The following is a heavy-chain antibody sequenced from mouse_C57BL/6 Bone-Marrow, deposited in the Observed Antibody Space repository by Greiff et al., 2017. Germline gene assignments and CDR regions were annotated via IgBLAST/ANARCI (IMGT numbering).Heavy chain of an antibody. CDR2: IDPADGDT. CDR1: GFNFNDYY. J-gene: IGHJ4*01. Sequence: EVQLQQSGAELVRPGASVKLSCTASGFNFNDYYMHWVKQRPEQGLEWIGRIDPADGDTEYAPKFQGKATLTADTSSNTAYMQLSSLTSEDSAVYYCTIREGAREYWGQGTSVTVSS. V-gene: IGHV14-1*01. CDR3: TIREGAREY.